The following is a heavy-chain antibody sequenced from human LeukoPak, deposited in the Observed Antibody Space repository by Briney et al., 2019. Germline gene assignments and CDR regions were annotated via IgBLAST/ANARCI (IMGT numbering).Heavy chain of an antibody. V-gene: IGHV3-30*02. CDR2: IRYVGINK. CDR3: ANGPHYNILTGFYKVRSHLDY. J-gene: IGHJ4*02. D-gene: IGHD3-9*01. Sequence: PGGSLRLSCAASGFTFSTYGMHWVRQAPGKGLEWVSFIRYVGINKYYADSVKGRFTISRDNSKNTLFLQMNSLSAEDTAVYYCANGPHYNILTGFYKVRSHLDYWGQGTLVTVSS. CDR1: GFTFSTYG.